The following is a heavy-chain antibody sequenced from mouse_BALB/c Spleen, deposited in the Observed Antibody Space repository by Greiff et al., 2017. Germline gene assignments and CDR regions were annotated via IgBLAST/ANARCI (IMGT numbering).Heavy chain of an antibody. V-gene: IGHV1-9*01. Sequence: VQLVESGAELMKPGASVKISCKATGYTFSSYWIEWVQQRPGHGLEWIGEILPGSGSTNYNEKFKGKATFTADTSSNTAYMQLSSLTSEDSAVYYCAREYYGSNPAWFAYWGQGTLVTVSA. J-gene: IGHJ3*01. D-gene: IGHD1-1*01. CDR3: AREYYGSNPAWFAY. CDR1: GYTFSSYW. CDR2: ILPGSGST.